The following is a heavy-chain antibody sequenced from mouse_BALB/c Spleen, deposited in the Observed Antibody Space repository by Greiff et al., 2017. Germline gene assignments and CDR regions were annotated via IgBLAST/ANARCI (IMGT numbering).Heavy chain of an antibody. CDR2: ISSGGSYT. V-gene: IGHV5-6*01. Sequence: EVQVVESGGDLVKPGGSLKLSCAASGFTFSSYGMSWVRQTPDKRLEWVATISSGGSYTYYPDSVKGRFTISRDNAKNTLYLQMSSLKSEDTAMYYCARQTYGNPYAMDYWGQGTSVTVSS. CDR1: GFTFSSYG. J-gene: IGHJ4*01. D-gene: IGHD2-1*01. CDR3: ARQTYGNPYAMDY.